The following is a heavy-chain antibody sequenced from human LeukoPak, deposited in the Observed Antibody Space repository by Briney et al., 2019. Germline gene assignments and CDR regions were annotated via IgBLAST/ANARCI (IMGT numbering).Heavy chain of an antibody. J-gene: IGHJ6*02. V-gene: IGHV4-34*01. CDR3: ARATNYYGSGSYLDV. CDR1: GGSFSGYY. D-gene: IGHD3-10*01. Sequence: SETLSLTCAVYGGSFSGYYWSWIRQPPGKGLEWIGEINHSGSTNYNPSLKSRVTISVDTSRNQFSLKLSSVTAADTAVYYCARATNYYGSGSYLDVWGQGTTVTVSS. CDR2: INHSGST.